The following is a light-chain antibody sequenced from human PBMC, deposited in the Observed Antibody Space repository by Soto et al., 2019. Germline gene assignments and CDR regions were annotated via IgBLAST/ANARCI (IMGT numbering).Light chain of an antibody. CDR2: RTS. CDR3: QKYNNWPRAT. CDR1: QSISSN. J-gene: IGKJ4*01. V-gene: IGKV3-15*01. Sequence: EIVMTQAPATLSVSPGERATLSCRARQSISSNLAWDQQKPGQAPSGLMVRTSSRDTGFPDRFSGSGSGTEFNLTLSSLQSEDFGVYYCQKYNNWPRATFGGGTKVDI.